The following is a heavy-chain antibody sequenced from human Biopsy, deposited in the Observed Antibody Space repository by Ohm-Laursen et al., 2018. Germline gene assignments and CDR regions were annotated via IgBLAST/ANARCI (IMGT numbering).Heavy chain of an antibody. CDR3: ASSNPSRVAGGVALLDH. V-gene: IGHV3-74*01. Sequence: GSLRLSCAASGFTFSKTWMHWVRQAPGKGLMWVARIHSDGTTPTYADSVKGRFSISRDNAKSTVYLQMNSLGIDDTAVYYCASSNPSRVAGGVALLDHWGQGALVTVSP. CDR1: GFTFSKTW. J-gene: IGHJ4*02. D-gene: IGHD3-16*01. CDR2: IHSDGTTP.